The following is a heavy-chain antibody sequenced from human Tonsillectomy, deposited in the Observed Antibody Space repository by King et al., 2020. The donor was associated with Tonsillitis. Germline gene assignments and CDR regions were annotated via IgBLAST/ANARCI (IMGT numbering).Heavy chain of an antibody. CDR3: ARDSQYYDV. Sequence: VQLVQSGAEVKKPGASVKVSCQASGYTFANYGIHWVRQAPGQRLEWMGWINRDNDNTKYSQRFKGRVTITRDTPASTVYMELSSLRSEDTAVYFCARDSQYYDVWGQGTLVTVSS. J-gene: IGHJ4*02. D-gene: IGHD3-22*01. CDR2: INRDNDNT. V-gene: IGHV1-3*01. CDR1: GYTFANYG.